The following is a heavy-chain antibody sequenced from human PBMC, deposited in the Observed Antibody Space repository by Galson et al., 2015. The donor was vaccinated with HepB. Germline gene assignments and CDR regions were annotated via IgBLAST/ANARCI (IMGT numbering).Heavy chain of an antibody. CDR3: ARGGYYIG. CDR1: GFDVSSNY. V-gene: IGHV3-53*01. Sequence: SLRLSCAASGFDVSSNYMSWVRQAPEKGLEWVSVIYSGGTTSYADSVKGRFTISRDFYTTTVYLQMNCLRAGDTAVYYCARGGYYIGWGQGTLVTVSS. CDR2: IYSGGTT. D-gene: IGHD2-8*01. J-gene: IGHJ4*02.